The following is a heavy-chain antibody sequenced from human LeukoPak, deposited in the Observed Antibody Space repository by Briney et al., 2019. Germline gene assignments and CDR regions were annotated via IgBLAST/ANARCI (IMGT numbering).Heavy chain of an antibody. Sequence: GGSLRLSCGASGFTFSSHRMHRVRQAPGEAPAWVARITSDGGSAVYADSVRGRFTVSRDNAKSTLFLQMDSLRAEDTAVYYCVRLTFFEGSGFYPDHWGQGTLVTVSS. J-gene: IGHJ4*02. CDR3: VRLTFFEGSGFYPDH. CDR2: ITSDGGSA. D-gene: IGHD3-3*01. CDR1: GFTFSSHR. V-gene: IGHV3-74*01.